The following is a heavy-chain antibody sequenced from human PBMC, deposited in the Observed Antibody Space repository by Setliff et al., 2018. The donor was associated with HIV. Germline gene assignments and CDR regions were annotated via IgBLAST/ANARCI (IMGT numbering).Heavy chain of an antibody. Sequence: SETLSLTCAVSGYSISSGYYWGWIRQPPGKGLEWIGSIYHSGSTYSNPSLKSRVTISVDTSKNQFSLKLSSVTAADTAVYYCAREIATYYYDSSGYCYFDYWGQGTLGTVAS. CDR2: IYHSGST. CDR3: AREIATYYYDSSGYCYFDY. CDR1: GYSISSGYY. D-gene: IGHD3-22*01. J-gene: IGHJ4*02. V-gene: IGHV4-38-2*02.